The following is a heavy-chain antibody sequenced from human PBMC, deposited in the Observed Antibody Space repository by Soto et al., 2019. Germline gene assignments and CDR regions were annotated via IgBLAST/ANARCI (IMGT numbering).Heavy chain of an antibody. CDR3: ARQSGYSSGWYLYYFDY. J-gene: IGHJ4*02. CDR2: IDPSDSYT. V-gene: IGHV5-10-1*01. D-gene: IGHD6-19*01. Sequence: GESLKISCKGSGYSFTSYWISWVRQMPGKGLEWMGRIDPSDSYTNYSPSFQGHVTISADKSVSTAYLQWSSLKASDTAMYYCARQSGYSSGWYLYYFDYWGQGTLVTV. CDR1: GYSFTSYW.